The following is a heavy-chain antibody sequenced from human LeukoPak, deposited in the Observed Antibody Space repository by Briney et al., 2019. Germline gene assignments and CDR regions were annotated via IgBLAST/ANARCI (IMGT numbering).Heavy chain of an antibody. CDR2: IIPIFGTA. Sequence: SVKVSCKASGGTFSSYAISWVRQAPGQGLEWMGGIIPIFGTANYAQKFQGRVTITADESTSTAYMELSSLRSEDTAAYYCAIHLIMENWFDPWGQGTLVTVSS. V-gene: IGHV1-69*13. CDR3: AIHLIMENWFDP. CDR1: GGTFSSYA. J-gene: IGHJ5*02. D-gene: IGHD3-10*01.